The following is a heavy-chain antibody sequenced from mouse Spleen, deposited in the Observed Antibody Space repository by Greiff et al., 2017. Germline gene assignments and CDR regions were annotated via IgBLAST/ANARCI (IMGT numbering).Heavy chain of an antibody. CDR1: GYAFSSYW. D-gene: IGHD2-5*01. CDR2: IYPGDGDT. CDR3: ARRGLDSNLAWFAY. J-gene: IGHJ3*01. Sequence: VQLVESGAELVKPGASVKISCKASGYAFSSYWMNWVKQRPGKGLEWIGQIYPGDGDTNYNGKFKGKATLTADKSSSTAYMQLSSLTSEDSAVYFCARRGLDSNLAWFAYWGQGTLVTVSA. V-gene: IGHV1-80*01.